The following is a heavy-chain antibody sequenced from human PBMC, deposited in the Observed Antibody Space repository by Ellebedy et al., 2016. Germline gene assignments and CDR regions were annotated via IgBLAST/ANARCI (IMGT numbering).Heavy chain of an antibody. CDR1: GLTFSAAW. CDR3: VTEISGSFPE. J-gene: IGHJ4*02. D-gene: IGHD1-26*01. CDR2: VKSKSDGGTI. Sequence: GESLKISCAASGLTFSAAWLNWVRQAPGQGLEWVGLVKSKSDGGTIDHAAAVRGRFTISRDDSKNTLYLQMASLKPEDTAVYYCVTEISGSFPEWGQGTLVTVSS. V-gene: IGHV3-15*07.